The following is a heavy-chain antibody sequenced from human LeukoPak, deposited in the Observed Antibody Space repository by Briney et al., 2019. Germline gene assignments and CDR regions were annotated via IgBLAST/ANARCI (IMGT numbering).Heavy chain of an antibody. J-gene: IGHJ5*02. Sequence: GGSLRLSCAASGFTFSDYYMSWIRQAPGRGLEWVSYISSSGSTIYYADSVKGRFTISRDNAKNSLYLQMNSLRAEDTAVYYCASHSLRVNLRSWFDPWGQGTLVTVSS. V-gene: IGHV3-11*04. CDR3: ASHSLRVNLRSWFDP. CDR2: ISSSGSTI. CDR1: GFTFSDYY. D-gene: IGHD4-11*01.